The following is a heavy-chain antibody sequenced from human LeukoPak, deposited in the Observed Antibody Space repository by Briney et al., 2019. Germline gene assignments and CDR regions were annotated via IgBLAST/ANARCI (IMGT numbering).Heavy chain of an antibody. CDR3: ARSVVTLYWYFDL. CDR1: GGSISGYY. Sequence: SETLSLTCTVSGGSISGYYYNWIRQPPGNGLEWIGYIYYSGSTNYNPSLKSRVTISLDTSKNQFSLKLSSVTTADTAVYYCARSVVTLYWYFDLWGRGTLVTVSS. V-gene: IGHV4-59*01. CDR2: IYYSGST. J-gene: IGHJ2*01. D-gene: IGHD4-23*01.